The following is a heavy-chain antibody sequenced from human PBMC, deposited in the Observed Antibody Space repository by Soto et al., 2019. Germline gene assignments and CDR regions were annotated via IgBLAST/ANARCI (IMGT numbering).Heavy chain of an antibody. J-gene: IGHJ4*02. Sequence: QVQLQQWGAGLLKPSETLSLTCAVYSGSFSGYYWSWIRQPPGKGLEWIGEINRSGSTNYNPSLKGRITISVDTFKDQFSLKVTSVTAADTAVYYCARGGDYEGWGQGTLVIGSS. CDR1: SGSFSGYY. V-gene: IGHV4-34*01. D-gene: IGHD4-17*01. CDR2: INRSGST. CDR3: ARGGDYEG.